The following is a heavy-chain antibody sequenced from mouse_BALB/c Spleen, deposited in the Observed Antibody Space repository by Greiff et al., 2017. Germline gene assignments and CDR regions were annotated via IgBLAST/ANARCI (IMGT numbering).Heavy chain of an antibody. Sequence: EVKLVESGGGLVKPGGSLKLSCAASGFAFSSYDMSWVRQTPEKRLEWVAYISSGGGSTYYPDTVKGRFTISRDNAKNTLYLQMSSLKSEDTAMYYCARHRDLRGYWYFDVWGAGTTVTVSS. CDR2: ISSGGGST. J-gene: IGHJ1*01. D-gene: IGHD2-12*01. V-gene: IGHV5-12-1*01. CDR1: GFAFSSYD. CDR3: ARHRDLRGYWYFDV.